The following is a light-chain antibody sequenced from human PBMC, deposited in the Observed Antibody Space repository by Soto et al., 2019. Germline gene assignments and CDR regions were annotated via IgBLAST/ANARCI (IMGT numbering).Light chain of an antibody. Sequence: EVVLTHSPLTLSLSPGDTATLSCRASQSFRGLLAWYQQKPGQAPRLLIYDAYNRASGIPPRFSGSGSGTDFTLTISSLEPEDSAVYYCQQHNMWPITFGQGTRLEIK. CDR2: DAY. J-gene: IGKJ5*01. V-gene: IGKV3-11*01. CDR3: QQHNMWPIT. CDR1: QSFRGL.